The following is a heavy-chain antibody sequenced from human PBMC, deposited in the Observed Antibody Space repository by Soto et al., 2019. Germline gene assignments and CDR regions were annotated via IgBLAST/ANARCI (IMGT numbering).Heavy chain of an antibody. D-gene: IGHD5-18*01. CDR1: GFTFSNAW. CDR2: IKSKTDGGTT. Sequence: GVLKLSCGASGFTFSNAWMSWVRQAPGKGLEWVGRIKSKTDGGTTDYAAPVKGRFTISRDDSKNTLYLQMNSLKTEDTAVYYCTTRGYSYAHTYYSYGMDVWGQRTTVTGS. J-gene: IGHJ6*02. V-gene: IGHV3-15*01. CDR3: TTRGYSYAHTYYSYGMDV.